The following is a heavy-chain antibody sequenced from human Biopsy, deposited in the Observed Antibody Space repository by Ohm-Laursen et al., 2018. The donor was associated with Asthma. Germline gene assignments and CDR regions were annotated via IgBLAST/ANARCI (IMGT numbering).Heavy chain of an antibody. V-gene: IGHV3-53*01. Sequence: GSLRLSCAASGLTVSRDHMFWVRQAPGKGLEWVSVIYSGGTSDTADSVRGRFTISRDFYKSTLYLQMNSLRAEDTAVYYCVKDFGVTIPPLGNWWGPWGQGTQVTVSS. CDR1: GLTVSRDH. CDR2: IYSGGTS. CDR3: VKDFGVTIPPLGNWWGP. D-gene: IGHD3-3*01. J-gene: IGHJ5*02.